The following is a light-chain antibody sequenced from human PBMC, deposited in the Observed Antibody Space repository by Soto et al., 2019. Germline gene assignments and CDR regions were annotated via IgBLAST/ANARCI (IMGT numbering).Light chain of an antibody. CDR1: QSVSSSY. J-gene: IGKJ5*01. Sequence: EIVLTQSPGTLSLTPGERATLSCRASQSVSSSYLAWYQQKPGQAPRLLIYGASSRATGIPDRFSGSRSGTDFTLTISRLEPEDFAVYYCQQYGSSSGITFGQGTRLEIK. CDR2: GAS. CDR3: QQYGSSSGIT. V-gene: IGKV3-20*01.